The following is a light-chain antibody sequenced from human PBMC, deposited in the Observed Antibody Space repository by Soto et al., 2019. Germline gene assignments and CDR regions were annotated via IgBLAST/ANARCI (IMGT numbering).Light chain of an antibody. V-gene: IGLV2-14*01. Sequence: QSALTQPAYGSGSHGRWISISCPGTSSDIGGYTHVSWYQQYAGKAPKLMIYDVSSRPSGVSYRFSGSKSGNTASLTISGLQAEDEADYYCSSYTSVNLYVFGTGTKVTVL. CDR3: SSYTSVNLYV. J-gene: IGLJ1*01. CDR2: DVS. CDR1: SSDIGGYTH.